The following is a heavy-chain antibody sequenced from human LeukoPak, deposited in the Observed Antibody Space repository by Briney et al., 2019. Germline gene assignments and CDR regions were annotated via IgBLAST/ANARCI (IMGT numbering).Heavy chain of an antibody. CDR2: ISAYNGNT. CDR3: ARVVGATHYYYYMDV. D-gene: IGHD1-26*01. V-gene: IGHV1-18*01. CDR1: GYTFTSYG. J-gene: IGHJ6*03. Sequence: ASVKVSCKASGYTFTSYGISWVRQAPGQGLEWMGWISAYNGNTNYAQKLQGRVTMTTDTSTSTAYMELRSLRSDDTAVYYCARVVGATHYYYYMDVWGKGTTVTVSS.